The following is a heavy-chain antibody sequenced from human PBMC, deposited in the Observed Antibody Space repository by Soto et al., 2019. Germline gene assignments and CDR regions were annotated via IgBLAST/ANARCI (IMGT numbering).Heavy chain of an antibody. Sequence: SETLSLTCTVSGGSISSYYWSWIRQPPGKGLEWIGYIYYSGSTNYNPSLKSRVTISVDTSKNQFSLMLSSVTAADTAVYYCARGHPSWKVVVVAATFRSWFDPWGQGTLVTVSS. D-gene: IGHD2-15*01. V-gene: IGHV4-59*12. CDR1: GGSISSYY. CDR3: ARGHPSWKVVVVAATFRSWFDP. J-gene: IGHJ5*02. CDR2: IYYSGST.